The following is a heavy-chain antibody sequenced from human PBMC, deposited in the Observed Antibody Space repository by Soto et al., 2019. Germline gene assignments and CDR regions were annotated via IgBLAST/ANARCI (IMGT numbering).Heavy chain of an antibody. J-gene: IGHJ6*03. V-gene: IGHV3-23*01. CDR2: ISGSGGST. CDR3: AKACSSTSCFLGYYYMDV. Sequence: VQLLESGGGLVQPGGSLRLSCAASGFTFSSYAMSWVRQAPGKGLEWVSAISGSGGSTYYADSVKGRFTISRDNSKNTLYLQMNSLRAEDTAVYYCAKACSSTSCFLGYYYMDVWGKGTTVTVSS. D-gene: IGHD2-2*01. CDR1: GFTFSSYA.